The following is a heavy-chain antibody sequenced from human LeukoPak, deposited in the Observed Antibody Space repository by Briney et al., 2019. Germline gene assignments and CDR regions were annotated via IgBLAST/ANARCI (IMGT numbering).Heavy chain of an antibody. V-gene: IGHV3-11*06. D-gene: IGHD3-3*01. J-gene: IGHJ6*02. CDR3: ARDGELRFLEWLSEGMDV. CDR2: ISSSSSYT. CDR1: GFTFSDYY. Sequence: GGSLRLSCAASGFTFSDYYMSWIRQAPGKGLEWVSYISSSSSYTNYADSVKGRFTISRDNAKNSLYLQMNSLRAEDTAVYYCARDGELRFLEWLSEGMDVWGQGTTVTVSS.